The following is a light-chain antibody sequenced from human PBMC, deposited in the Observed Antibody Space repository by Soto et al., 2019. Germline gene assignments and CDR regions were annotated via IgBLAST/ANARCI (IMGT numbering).Light chain of an antibody. CDR1: QSIASY. V-gene: IGKV1-39*01. CDR3: QQSYSTPRT. CDR2: AAS. Sequence: DIQMTQSPSSLSASVGDRITIACRASQSIASYLNWYQQKSGRAPKLLIYAASSLQSGVSSRFSGSGSGTDFTLTISRLQPEDFAIYYCQQSYSTPRTFGKGTKVEVK. J-gene: IGKJ1*01.